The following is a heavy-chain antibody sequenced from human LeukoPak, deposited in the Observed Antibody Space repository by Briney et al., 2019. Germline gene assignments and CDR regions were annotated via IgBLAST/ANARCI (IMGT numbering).Heavy chain of an antibody. Sequence: ASVKVSCKASGYTLTDYYIHWVRQAPGQGLEWMGWINPNSGGTNYAQKFQGRVTMTRDTSIRTAYMELSWLRSDDTAVYYCARDGSDYYYDSSGYFSWYFDLWGRGTLVTVSS. J-gene: IGHJ2*01. CDR2: INPNSGGT. CDR1: GYTLTDYY. D-gene: IGHD3-22*01. V-gene: IGHV1-2*02. CDR3: ARDGSDYYYDSSGYFSWYFDL.